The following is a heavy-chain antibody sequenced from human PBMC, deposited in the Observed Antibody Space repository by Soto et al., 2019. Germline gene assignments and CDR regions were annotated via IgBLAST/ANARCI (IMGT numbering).Heavy chain of an antibody. CDR1: GGSISSSSYY. D-gene: IGHD3-9*01. CDR2: IYYSGST. V-gene: IGHV4-39*01. Sequence: SETLSLTCTVSGGSISSSSYYWSWIRQPPGKGLEWIGSIYYSGSTYYNPSLKSRVTISVDTSKNQFSLKLSSVTAADTAVYYCARQCFDWLSHFDYWGQGTLVTVSS. CDR3: ARQCFDWLSHFDY. J-gene: IGHJ4*02.